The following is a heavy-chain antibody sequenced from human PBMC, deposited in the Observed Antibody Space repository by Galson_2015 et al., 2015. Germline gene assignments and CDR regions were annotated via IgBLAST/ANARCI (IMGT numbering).Heavy chain of an antibody. CDR3: ARVGCSGGTCNNYYYMDV. CDR1: GYSFTGYA. Sequence: SVKVSCKASGYSFTGYAMHWVRQAPGQRLEWMGWINAGNGATKYSQKFQGRVTITRDTSASTAYMELSGLRSEDTAVYYCARVGCSGGTCNNYYYMDVWGKGTTVTVSS. J-gene: IGHJ6*03. CDR2: INAGNGAT. V-gene: IGHV1-3*01. D-gene: IGHD2-15*01.